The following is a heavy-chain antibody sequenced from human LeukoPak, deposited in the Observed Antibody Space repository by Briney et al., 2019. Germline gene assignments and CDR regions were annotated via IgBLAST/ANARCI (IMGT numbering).Heavy chain of an antibody. CDR1: GFTFTSSA. CDR2: IVVGSGNT. V-gene: IGHV1-58*01. Sequence: SVKVSCKASGFTFTSSAVQWVRQARGQRLEWIGWIVVGSGNTNYAQKFQERVTITRDMSTSTAYMELSSLRSEDTAVYYCAADYSNYLLFDYWGQGTLVTVSS. J-gene: IGHJ4*02. D-gene: IGHD4-11*01. CDR3: AADYSNYLLFDY.